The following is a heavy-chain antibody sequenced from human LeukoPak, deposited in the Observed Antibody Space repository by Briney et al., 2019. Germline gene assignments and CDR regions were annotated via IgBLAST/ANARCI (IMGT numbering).Heavy chain of an antibody. CDR3: AKGSYSSGWYYFDY. V-gene: IGHV3-23*01. CDR2: ISGSGGST. Sequence: GGSLRLSCAASGFTFSSYAMSWVRQAPGKGLEWVSAISGSGGSTHYADSVKGRFTISRDNSKNTLYLQMNSLRAEDTAVYYCAKGSYSSGWYYFDYWGQGTLVTVSS. CDR1: GFTFSSYA. D-gene: IGHD6-19*01. J-gene: IGHJ4*02.